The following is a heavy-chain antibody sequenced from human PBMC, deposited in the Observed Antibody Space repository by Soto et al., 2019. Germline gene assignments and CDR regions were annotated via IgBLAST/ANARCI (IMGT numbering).Heavy chain of an antibody. CDR1: GFTLGNFN. Sequence: PGGSLRLSCAAPGFTLGNFNMNWLRQAPGKGLEWIAYIGASDNMNYADSVKGRFTMSRDNARNSLFLQMTSLGGDDTAIYYCATDKDWAFDHWGQGTLVTV. D-gene: IGHD3-9*01. CDR2: IGASDNM. CDR3: ATDKDWAFDH. J-gene: IGHJ4*02. V-gene: IGHV3-48*04.